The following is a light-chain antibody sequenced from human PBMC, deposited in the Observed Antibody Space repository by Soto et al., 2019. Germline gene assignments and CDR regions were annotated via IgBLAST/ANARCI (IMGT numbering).Light chain of an antibody. CDR3: QQNNKWPPVT. V-gene: IGKV3-15*01. CDR2: GAS. J-gene: IGKJ4*01. CDR1: QTIGND. Sequence: EVVMTQSPATVSMSPGEGVTLSCRASQTIGNDLAWYQQKPGQAPRLLIYGASTRATGVPARFSGGGSGTEFTLTISSLQSEDFAFYYCQQNNKWPPVTFGGGTRVDSK.